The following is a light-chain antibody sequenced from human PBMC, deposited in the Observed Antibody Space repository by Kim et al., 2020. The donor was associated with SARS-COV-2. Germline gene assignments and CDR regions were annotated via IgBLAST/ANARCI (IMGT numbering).Light chain of an antibody. CDR1: SSNIGSNP. Sequence: ELTQPPSASGTPGQRVTISCSGSSSNIGSNPVNWYQQLPGTAPKILIYGDSQRPLGVPDRCSGSKSGTSASLAITGLQSEDEANYYCAAWDDSHSVFFGGGTQLTVL. V-gene: IGLV1-44*01. CDR2: GDS. J-gene: IGLJ2*01. CDR3: AAWDDSHSVF.